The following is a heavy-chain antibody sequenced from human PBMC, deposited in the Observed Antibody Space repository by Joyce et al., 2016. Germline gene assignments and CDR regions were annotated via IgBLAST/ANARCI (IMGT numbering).Heavy chain of an antibody. CDR1: GGTSSSYA. CDR2: IIPIFNKA. CDR3: ARDANQVPAFDI. V-gene: IGHV1-69*01. J-gene: IGHJ3*02. Sequence: QVQLVQSGAEVKKPGSSVKVSCKASGGTSSSYAISWVRQAPGQGLEWMGGIIPIFNKANYAQKFQDRVTFTADESTSTVYMEVSSLRFQDTVVYFCARDANQVPAFDIWGQGTLVTVSS. D-gene: IGHD4/OR15-4a*01.